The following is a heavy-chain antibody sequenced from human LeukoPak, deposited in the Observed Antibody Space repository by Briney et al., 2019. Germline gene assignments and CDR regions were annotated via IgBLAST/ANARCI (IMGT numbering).Heavy chain of an antibody. V-gene: IGHV3-7*03. CDR1: GFTLSSYW. J-gene: IGHJ6*02. D-gene: IGHD3-16*01. Sequence: GGSLRLSCAASGFTLSSYWMNWARQAPGKGLEWVASINHNGNVNYYVDSVKGRFTISRDNAKNSLYLQRSNLRAEDTAVYFCARGGGLDVWGQGATVTVSS. CDR2: INHNGNVN. CDR3: ARGGGLDV.